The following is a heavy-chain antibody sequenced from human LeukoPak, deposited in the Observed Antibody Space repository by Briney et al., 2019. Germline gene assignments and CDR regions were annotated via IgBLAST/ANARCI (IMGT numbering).Heavy chain of an antibody. CDR2: IYYSGST. V-gene: IGHV4-59*01. CDR1: GGSISNYY. CDR3: ARALYSGFYYWFDP. J-gene: IGHJ5*02. D-gene: IGHD1-26*01. Sequence: SETLSLTCTVSGGSISNYYWGWIRQPPGKGLEWIGYIYYSGSTNYNPSLKSRVTISVDTSKNQFSLKLSSVTAADTAVYYCARALYSGFYYWFDPWGQGTLVTVSS.